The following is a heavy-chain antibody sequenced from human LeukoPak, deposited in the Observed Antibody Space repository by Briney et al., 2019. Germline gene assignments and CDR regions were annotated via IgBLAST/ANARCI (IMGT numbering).Heavy chain of an antibody. CDR2: ISGSGGST. CDR3: AKDQGEVVMAPDDAFDI. Sequence: PGGSLRLSCAASGFTFSSYVMSWVRQAPGKGLKWVSAISGSGGSTYYADSVKGRFTISRDNSKNTLYLQMNSLRAEDTAVYYCAKDQGEVVMAPDDAFDIWGQGTMVTVSS. V-gene: IGHV3-23*01. J-gene: IGHJ3*02. CDR1: GFTFSSYV. D-gene: IGHD3-22*01.